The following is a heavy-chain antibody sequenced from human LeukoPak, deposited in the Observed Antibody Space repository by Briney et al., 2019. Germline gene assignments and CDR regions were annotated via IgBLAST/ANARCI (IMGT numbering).Heavy chain of an antibody. Sequence: GGSLRLSCAASGFTFSSYGMHRVRQAPGKGLEWVAVISYDGSNKYYADSVKGRFTISRDNSKNTLYLQMNSLRAEDTAVYYCAKAPGLATHFDYWGQGTLVTVSS. V-gene: IGHV3-30*18. CDR3: AKAPGLATHFDY. J-gene: IGHJ4*02. CDR2: ISYDGSNK. CDR1: GFTFSSYG. D-gene: IGHD5-12*01.